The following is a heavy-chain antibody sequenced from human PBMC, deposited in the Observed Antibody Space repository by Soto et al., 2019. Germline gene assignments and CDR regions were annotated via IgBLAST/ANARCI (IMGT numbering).Heavy chain of an antibody. J-gene: IGHJ4*02. CDR2: MNPRTGDT. CDR1: GYTFTANY. V-gene: IGHV1-2*02. CDR3: AKGTGSSWFDY. D-gene: IGHD6-13*01. Sequence: GASVKVSCKASGYTFTANYIHWVRQAPGQGLEWMGWMNPRTGDTRYTQKFEGRVTMTRDTSLRTAYMELSGLIFDDAAVYFCAKGTGSSWFDYWGQGTLVTVSS.